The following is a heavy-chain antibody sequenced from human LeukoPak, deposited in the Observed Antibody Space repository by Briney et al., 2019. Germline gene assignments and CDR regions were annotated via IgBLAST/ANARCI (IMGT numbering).Heavy chain of an antibody. CDR2: INPSDSYT. Sequence: GESLKISCNGSGYXFTSYWISWVRQMPGKGLEWMGRINPSDSYTKSSPSFQGHVTISADKAINTAYLQWSSLKASDTAMYYCATTGHYGMDVWGQRTTVTVSS. V-gene: IGHV5-10-1*01. D-gene: IGHD3-9*01. CDR1: GYXFTSYW. CDR3: ATTGHYGMDV. J-gene: IGHJ6*02.